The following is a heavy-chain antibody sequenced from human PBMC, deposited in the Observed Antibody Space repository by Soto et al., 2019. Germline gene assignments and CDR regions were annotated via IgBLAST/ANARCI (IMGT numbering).Heavy chain of an antibody. D-gene: IGHD2-2*01. CDR3: ARDTSFDFDY. J-gene: IGHJ4*02. V-gene: IGHV1-18*01. Sequence: QVQLVQSGAEVKKPGASVKVSCKASNYTFITYGITWVRQAPGQGLEWVGWITPYNGNTNYGQNFQGRVTMTADTSTSTAYMELRSLTTDDTAVYYCARDTSFDFDYWGQGTRVTVSS. CDR1: NYTFITYG. CDR2: ITPYNGNT.